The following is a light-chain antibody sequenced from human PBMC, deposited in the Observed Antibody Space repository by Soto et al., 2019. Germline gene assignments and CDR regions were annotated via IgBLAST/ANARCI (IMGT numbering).Light chain of an antibody. J-gene: IGKJ1*01. CDR3: HQYGGSPQT. CDR2: GAS. Sequence: EILLTQSPGSPSLSSGEKDNLSCRGSQSVSNYLAWYQRKPGQAPRLLIYGASSRATGIPDRFSGSGSGTDFTLTISRLEPEDFAVYYCHQYGGSPQTFGQGTKV. V-gene: IGKV3-20*01. CDR1: QSVSNY.